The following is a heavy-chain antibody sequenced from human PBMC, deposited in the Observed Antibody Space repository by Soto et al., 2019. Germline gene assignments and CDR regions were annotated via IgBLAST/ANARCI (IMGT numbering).Heavy chain of an antibody. Sequence: GEFLKISCKGSGYSFTSYWSGWVRQMPGKGLEWMGIIYPGDSDTRYSPSFQGQVTISADKSISTAYLQWSSLKASDTAMYYCARPRRRGYDAFDIWGQGTMVTVSS. J-gene: IGHJ3*02. V-gene: IGHV5-51*01. CDR2: IYPGDSDT. D-gene: IGHD3-10*01. CDR3: ARPRRRGYDAFDI. CDR1: GYSFTSYW.